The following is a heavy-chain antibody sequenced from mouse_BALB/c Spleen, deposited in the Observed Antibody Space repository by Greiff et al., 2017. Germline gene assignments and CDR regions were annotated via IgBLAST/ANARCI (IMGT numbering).Heavy chain of an antibody. J-gene: IGHJ1*01. V-gene: IGHV1-9*01. D-gene: IGHD1-1*01. CDR1: GYTFSSYW. CDR2: ILPGSGST. Sequence: VQLQQSGAELMKPGASVKISCKATGYTFSSYWIEWVKQRPGHGLEWIGEILPGSGSTNYNEKFKGKATFTADTSSNTAYMQLSSLTSEDSAVYYCARGHGSSLWYFDVWGAGTTVTVSS. CDR3: ARGHGSSLWYFDV.